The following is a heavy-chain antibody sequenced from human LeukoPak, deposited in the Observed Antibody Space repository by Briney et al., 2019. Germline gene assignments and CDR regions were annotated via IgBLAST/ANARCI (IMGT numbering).Heavy chain of an antibody. J-gene: IGHJ4*02. D-gene: IGHD3-16*01. CDR1: GFTFSSYG. Sequence: GGSLRLSCAASGFTFSSYGMHWVRQAPGKGLEWVAVIWYDGSNKYYADSVKGRFTISRDNAKDTLYLQMNSLRAEDTAVYYCARDFRGGRPDYWGQGTLVTVSS. V-gene: IGHV3-33*01. CDR3: ARDFRGGRPDY. CDR2: IWYDGSNK.